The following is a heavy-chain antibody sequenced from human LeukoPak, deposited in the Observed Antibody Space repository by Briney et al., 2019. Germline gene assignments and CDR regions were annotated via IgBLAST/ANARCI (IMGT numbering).Heavy chain of an antibody. CDR3: ARDYGDYGYFQH. V-gene: IGHV4-59*01. CDR1: GGPISSYY. CDR2: IYYSGST. Sequence: PSETLSLTCTVSGGPISSYYWSWIRQPPGKGLEWIGYIYYSGSTNYNPSLKSRVTISVDTSKNQFSLKLSSVTAADTAVYYCARDYGDYGYFQHWGQGTLVAASS. J-gene: IGHJ1*01. D-gene: IGHD4-17*01.